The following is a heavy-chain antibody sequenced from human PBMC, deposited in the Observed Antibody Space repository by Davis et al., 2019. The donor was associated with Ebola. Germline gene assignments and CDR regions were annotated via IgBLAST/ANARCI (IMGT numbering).Heavy chain of an antibody. CDR2: ISYDGSNK. CDR3: AREPTGNYYYFYGMDV. Sequence: GESLKISCAASGFTFSSYGMHWVRQAPGKGLEWVAVISYDGSNKYYADSVKGRFTISRDNSKNTLHLQMNSLRVEDTAVYFCAREPTGNYYYFYGMDVWGKGTTVSVPS. CDR1: GFTFSSYG. D-gene: IGHD4-11*01. J-gene: IGHJ6*04. V-gene: IGHV3-30*03.